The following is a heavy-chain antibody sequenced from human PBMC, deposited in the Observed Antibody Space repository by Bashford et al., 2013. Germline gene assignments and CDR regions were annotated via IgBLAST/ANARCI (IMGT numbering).Heavy chain of an antibody. CDR3: ASLSYCSSTSCYFDY. Sequence: SVKVSCKASGGTFSSYAISWVRQAPGQGLEWMGGIIPIFGTANYAQKFQGRVTITADKSTSTAYMELSSLRSEDTAVYYCASLSYCSSTSCYFDYWGQGTLVTVSS. J-gene: IGHJ4*02. CDR1: GGTFSSYA. V-gene: IGHV1-69*06. D-gene: IGHD2-2*01. CDR2: IIPIFGTA.